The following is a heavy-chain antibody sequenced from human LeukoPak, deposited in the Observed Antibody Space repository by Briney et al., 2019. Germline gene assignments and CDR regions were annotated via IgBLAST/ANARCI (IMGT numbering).Heavy chain of an antibody. V-gene: IGHV3-7*05. CDR1: GFTFGKYC. CDR3: ARDWGNWINAFDI. CDR2: IKQDGIEK. J-gene: IGHJ3*02. D-gene: IGHD1-20*01. Sequence: PGGSLRLSCATSGFTFGKYCMSWVRQAPGKGLEWVANIKQDGIEKYYVDSVKGRFTISRDNAKNSLYLQMNSLRAEDTVVYYCARDWGNWINAFDIWGQGTVVTVSS.